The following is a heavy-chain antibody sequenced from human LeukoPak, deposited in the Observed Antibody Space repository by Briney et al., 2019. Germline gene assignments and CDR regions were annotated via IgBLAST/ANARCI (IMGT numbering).Heavy chain of an antibody. Sequence: GGSLRLSCAASGFTFSDYWMNWIRQAPGKGLEWVSYISSTGNTIYYADSVKGRFTISRDSALSLQMNSLRAEDTAVYYCAELGITMIGGVWGKGTTVTISS. V-gene: IGHV3-11*04. J-gene: IGHJ6*04. CDR3: AELGITMIGGV. D-gene: IGHD3-10*02. CDR2: ISSTGNTI. CDR1: GFTFSDYW.